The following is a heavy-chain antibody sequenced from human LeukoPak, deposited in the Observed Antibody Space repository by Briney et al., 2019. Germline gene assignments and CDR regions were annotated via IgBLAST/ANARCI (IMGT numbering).Heavy chain of an antibody. D-gene: IGHD3-22*01. CDR2: IYISGSA. CDR1: DGSFSSYY. CDR3: ARVNYYYGMDV. V-gene: IGHV4-4*07. J-gene: IGHJ6*02. Sequence: SETLSLTCTVSDGSFSSYYWTWIRQPAGKGLEWIGRIYISGSANYNPSLSSRVTMSVDTSKSQFSLKLSSVTAADTAVYYCARVNYYYGMDVWGQGTTVTVSS.